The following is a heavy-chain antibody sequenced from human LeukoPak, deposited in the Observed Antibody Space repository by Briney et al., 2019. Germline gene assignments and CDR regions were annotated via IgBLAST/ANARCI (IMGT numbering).Heavy chain of an antibody. CDR2: ISSSSSYI. D-gene: IGHD3-10*01. J-gene: IGHJ4*02. CDR3: ARGSMTGSGSYYGY. V-gene: IGHV3-21*01. Sequence: PGGSLRLSCAASGFTFSSYSMNWVRQAPGKGLEWVSSISSSSSYIYYADSGKGRFTISRDNAKNSLYLQMSSLRAEDTAVYYCARGSMTGSGSYYGYWGQGTLVTVSS. CDR1: GFTFSSYS.